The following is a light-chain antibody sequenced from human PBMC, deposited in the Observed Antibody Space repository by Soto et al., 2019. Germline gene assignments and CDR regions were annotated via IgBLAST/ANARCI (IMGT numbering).Light chain of an antibody. Sequence: DIQMTQSPSSLSASVGDRVTITCRASQDIANYLAWYQQTPGRPPKLLIYATSTLQSGVPSRFSGSGFGTDFTLTISSLQPEDIATYYCQSNYNAVFTFGPGTKVNVK. CDR3: QSNYNAVFT. V-gene: IGKV1-27*01. CDR2: ATS. CDR1: QDIANY. J-gene: IGKJ3*01.